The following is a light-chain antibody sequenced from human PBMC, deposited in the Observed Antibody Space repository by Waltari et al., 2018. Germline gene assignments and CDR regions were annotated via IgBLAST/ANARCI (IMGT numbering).Light chain of an antibody. Sequence: DIQLTQSPSSLSASVGHRATITCRASQTINKYLNWYQKKPGRAPKVLISVISYLHTGVPSRFSGSGSGTDFTLTISSLQPEDFATYYCQQSDSLPLTFGGGTKVEIK. J-gene: IGKJ4*01. CDR1: QTINKY. V-gene: IGKV1-39*01. CDR2: VIS. CDR3: QQSDSLPLT.